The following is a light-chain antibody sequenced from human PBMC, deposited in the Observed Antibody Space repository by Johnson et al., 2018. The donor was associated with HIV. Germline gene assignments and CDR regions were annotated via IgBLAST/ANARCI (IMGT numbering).Light chain of an antibody. CDR2: GNN. Sequence: QSVLTQPPSVSAAPGQKVTISCSGSSSNIGNNYVSWYQQFPGTAPKLLIYGNNKRPSGIPDRFYGSKSGTSATLGITGLQTGDEANYYCGTWDTSLSAGGVFGTGTKVTVL. CDR1: SSNIGNNY. V-gene: IGLV1-51*01. J-gene: IGLJ1*01. CDR3: GTWDTSLSAGGV.